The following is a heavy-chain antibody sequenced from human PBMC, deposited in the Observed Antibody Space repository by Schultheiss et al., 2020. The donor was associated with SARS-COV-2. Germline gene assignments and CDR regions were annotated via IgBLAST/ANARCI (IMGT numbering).Heavy chain of an antibody. Sequence: GGSLRLSCAASGFTFINYGMHWVRQAPGKGLEWVAVIWYDGSNKYYADSVKGRFTISRDNSKNTLYLQMNSLRAEDTAVYYCARDCTNGVCPLEGMDVWGQGTTVTVSS. CDR2: IWYDGSNK. V-gene: IGHV3-33*01. CDR3: ARDCTNGVCPLEGMDV. J-gene: IGHJ6*02. D-gene: IGHD2-8*01. CDR1: GFTFINYG.